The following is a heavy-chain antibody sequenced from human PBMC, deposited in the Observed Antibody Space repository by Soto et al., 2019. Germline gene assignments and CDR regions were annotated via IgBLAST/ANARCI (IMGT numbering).Heavy chain of an antibody. CDR3: GRAATRLNRASDY. CDR2: IYFSGSA. Sequence: QVQLQESGPGLVKPSETLFLTCAVSGDSLSSGSYYWTWVRQHPGEGLEWMGYIYFSGSAYSNPSLKNRLTLSVDTSKNQFSLRLDSVTAAGTAVYYCGRAATRLNRASDYWGQGTLVTVSS. CDR1: GDSLSSGSYY. V-gene: IGHV4-31*11. J-gene: IGHJ4*02. D-gene: IGHD5-12*01.